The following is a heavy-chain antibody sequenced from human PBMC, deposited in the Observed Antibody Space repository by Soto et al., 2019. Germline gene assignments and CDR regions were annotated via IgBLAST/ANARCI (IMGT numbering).Heavy chain of an antibody. CDR2: VSHDGRNT. CDR1: GFTFSDYA. CDR3: AKGGRQWPVTSDFNS. V-gene: IGHV3-30*18. D-gene: IGHD6-19*01. J-gene: IGHJ4*02. Sequence: VQLVESGGGVVQPGRSLRLSCAASGFTFSDYAMHWVRQAPGKGLEWVAVVSHDGRNTHYADSVKGRFTISRDSSKNTVALEMTSLRAGDAAVDYCAKGGRQWPVTSDFNSWGKGALVTVSS.